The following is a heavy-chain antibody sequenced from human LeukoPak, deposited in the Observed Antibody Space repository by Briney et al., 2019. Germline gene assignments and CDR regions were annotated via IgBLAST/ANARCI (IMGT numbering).Heavy chain of an antibody. D-gene: IGHD5-18*01. V-gene: IGHV3-7*01. Sequence: GGSLRLSCAAYGFAFSSHWMSWGRQAPGKGLEWVANIKKDGSEKYYVDAVKGRFTISRDNAKTSLYLQMNSLRAEDTAVYYCARDLSGIAGYTYGRGIDYWGQGTLVTVSS. CDR1: GFAFSSHW. J-gene: IGHJ4*02. CDR3: ARDLSGIAGYTYGRGIDY. CDR2: IKKDGSEK.